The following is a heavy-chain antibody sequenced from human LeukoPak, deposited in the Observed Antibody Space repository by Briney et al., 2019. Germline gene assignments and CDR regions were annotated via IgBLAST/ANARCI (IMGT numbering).Heavy chain of an antibody. CDR3: AKTNGYYDY. CDR1: GFTFSNNG. D-gene: IGHD3-22*01. V-gene: IGHV3-23*01. Sequence: PGGSLRLSCAASGFTFSNNGMSWVRQSPGRGLEWVSGISGGRDTTYYAESVKGRFTISRDNSKNTLFLQMNSLTAEDTAVYYCAKTNGYYDYWGQGALVAVSS. J-gene: IGHJ4*02. CDR2: ISGGRDTT.